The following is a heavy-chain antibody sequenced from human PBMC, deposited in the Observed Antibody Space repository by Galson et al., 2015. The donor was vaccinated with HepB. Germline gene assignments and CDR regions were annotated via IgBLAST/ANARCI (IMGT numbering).Heavy chain of an antibody. J-gene: IGHJ3*02. CDR3: ARSRMPMDDAFDI. CDR1: GYTFTYRY. V-gene: IGHV1-45*02. CDR2: ITPFNGNT. Sequence: SVKVSCKASGYTFTYRYLHWVRQAPGQALEWMGWITPFNGNTNYAQKFQDRVTITRDRSMSTAYMELSSLRSEDTAMYYCARSRMPMDDAFDIWGQGTMVTVSS. D-gene: IGHD2-2*01.